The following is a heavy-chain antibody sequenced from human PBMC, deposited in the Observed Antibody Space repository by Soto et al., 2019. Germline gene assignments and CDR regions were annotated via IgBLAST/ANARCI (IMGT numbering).Heavy chain of an antibody. CDR2: ITDTGGDA. V-gene: IGHV3-23*01. CDR3: ARDRWIPDV. D-gene: IGHD5-18*01. CDR1: GITFGSRA. Sequence: EVQLLESGGDLIQPGGSLRLSCVASGITFGSRAMSWVRQAPGEGLEWVSTITDTGGDAKYADSVRGRFTISRDNSKNSLFLEMNGLRVEDTAVYYCARDRWIPDVWGQGTAVTASS. J-gene: IGHJ6*02.